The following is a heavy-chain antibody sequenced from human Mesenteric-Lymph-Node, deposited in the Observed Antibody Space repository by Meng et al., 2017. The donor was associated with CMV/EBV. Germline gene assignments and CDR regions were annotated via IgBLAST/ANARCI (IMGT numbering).Heavy chain of an antibody. Sequence: GESLKISCAASGFTFSRYSMNWVRQAPGKGLEWVSSISTGSSYIYDADSVKGRFTISRDNAKNSVYLQMSSLRAEDTAVYYCARDPSIAARGFAFDIWGQGTMVTVSS. CDR2: ISTGSSYI. D-gene: IGHD6-6*01. V-gene: IGHV3-21*01. CDR1: GFTFSRYS. J-gene: IGHJ3*02. CDR3: ARDPSIAARGFAFDI.